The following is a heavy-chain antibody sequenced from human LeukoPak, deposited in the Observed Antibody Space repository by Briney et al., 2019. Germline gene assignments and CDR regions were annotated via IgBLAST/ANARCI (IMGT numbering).Heavy chain of an antibody. Sequence: GGSLRLSCTASGFTFGDYAMSWVRQAPGKGLEWVGFIRSKAYGGTTEYAASVKGRFTISRDDSKSIAYLQMNSLKTEDTAVYYCTRQRSHYYDSSGFDYWDQGTLVTVSS. CDR2: IRSKAYGGTT. J-gene: IGHJ4*02. D-gene: IGHD3-22*01. CDR3: TRQRSHYYDSSGFDY. V-gene: IGHV3-49*04. CDR1: GFTFGDYA.